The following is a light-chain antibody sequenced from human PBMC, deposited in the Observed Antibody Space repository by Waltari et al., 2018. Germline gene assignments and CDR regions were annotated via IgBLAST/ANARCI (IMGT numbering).Light chain of an antibody. CDR1: QTLLYSSNNKNS. CDR3: QQYYSTPPT. Sequence: DIVMTQSPDSLAVSLGERATINCKSSQTLLYSSNNKNSLAWYQQKPGQPPKLLIYWASAQESGVPDRFSGSGSGTDFTLTISSLQAEDVAVYYGQQYYSTPPTFSQGTRLEMK. CDR2: WAS. V-gene: IGKV4-1*01. J-gene: IGKJ5*01.